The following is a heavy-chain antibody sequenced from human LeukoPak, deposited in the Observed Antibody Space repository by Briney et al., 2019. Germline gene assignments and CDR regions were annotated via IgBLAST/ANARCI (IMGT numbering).Heavy chain of an antibody. Sequence: GGSLRLSCAAAGFTFSSYGMHWVRQAPGKGLEWVAVIWYDGSNKYYADSVKGRFTISRDNSKNTLYLQMNSLRAEDTAVYYCARDSNSGRYYDYWGQGTLVTVSS. J-gene: IGHJ4*02. CDR2: IWYDGSNK. D-gene: IGHD1-26*01. V-gene: IGHV3-33*01. CDR1: GFTFSSYG. CDR3: ARDSNSGRYYDY.